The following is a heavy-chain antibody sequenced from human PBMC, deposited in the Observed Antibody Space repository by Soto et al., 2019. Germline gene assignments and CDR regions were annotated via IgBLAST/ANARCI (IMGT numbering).Heavy chain of an antibody. Sequence: QVQLVQSGAEVKKPGASVKVSCKASGYTFTSYDINWVRQATGQGLEWMGWMNPNSGNTGYAQKYQGRDTMTRNTSISTAYMELSSLRSEDTALYYFARERSAAGTGWFDPWGQGTLVTVSS. CDR3: ARERSAAGTGWFDP. CDR1: GYTFTSYD. CDR2: MNPNSGNT. V-gene: IGHV1-8*01. D-gene: IGHD6-13*01. J-gene: IGHJ5*02.